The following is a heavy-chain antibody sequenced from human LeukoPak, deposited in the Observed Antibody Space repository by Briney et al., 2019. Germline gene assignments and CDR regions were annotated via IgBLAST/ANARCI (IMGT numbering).Heavy chain of an antibody. CDR2: IYHSGST. CDR3: ARDAPAVGIAAAGNED. CDR1: GGSISSSNW. Sequence: SETLSLTCAVSGGSISSSNWWSWVRQPPGKGLEWIGEIYHSGSTNYNPSLKSRVTISVDKSKNQFSLKLSSVTAADTAVYYCARDAPAVGIAAAGNEDWGQGTLVTVSS. D-gene: IGHD6-13*01. V-gene: IGHV4-4*02. J-gene: IGHJ4*02.